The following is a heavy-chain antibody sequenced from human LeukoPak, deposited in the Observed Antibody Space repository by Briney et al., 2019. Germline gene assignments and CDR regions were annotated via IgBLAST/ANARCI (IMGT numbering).Heavy chain of an antibody. Sequence: GGSLRLSCAAPGFTFSTYSMNWVRQAPGKGLEWISYITSSSSAIYYTDSVKGRFTVSRDNAKNSLYLQMNSLRAEDTAVYYCAKADYYDSSNYFDYWGQGTLVTVSS. CDR2: ITSSSSAI. D-gene: IGHD3-22*01. CDR3: AKADYYDSSNYFDY. J-gene: IGHJ4*02. V-gene: IGHV3-48*04. CDR1: GFTFSTYS.